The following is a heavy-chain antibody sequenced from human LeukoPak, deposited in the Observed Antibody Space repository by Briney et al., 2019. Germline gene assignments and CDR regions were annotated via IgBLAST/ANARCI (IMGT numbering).Heavy chain of an antibody. J-gene: IGHJ4*02. V-gene: IGHV3-48*03. CDR1: GFSFSSYP. CDR2: ISSDGNTE. D-gene: IGHD2-8*01. CDR3: ARDSVNGPFVISLDL. Sequence: GGSLRLSCAASGFSFSSYPMNWVRQAPGKGLEWVSHISSDGNTESYVDAPRGRFTMSRDNAKNSLFLLINSLRVEDTAVYYCARDSVNGPFVISLDLWGQGALVTVSS.